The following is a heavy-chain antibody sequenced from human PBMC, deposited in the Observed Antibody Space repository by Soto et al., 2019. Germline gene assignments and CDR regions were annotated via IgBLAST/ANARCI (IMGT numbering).Heavy chain of an antibody. D-gene: IGHD6-13*01. V-gene: IGHV1-69*04. J-gene: IGHJ4*02. CDR1: GGTFSSYA. CDR3: AIGYRYISPGGFDY. Sequence: QVQLVQSWAEVKKPGSSVKVSCKASGGTFSSYAISWVRQAPGQWLEWMGRIVPILGLVNYAQKFEGRVTIIAAKSTSTASMELSSLRSEDRAVYYCAIGYRYISPGGFDYWRQGTLVTVSS. CDR2: IVPILGLV.